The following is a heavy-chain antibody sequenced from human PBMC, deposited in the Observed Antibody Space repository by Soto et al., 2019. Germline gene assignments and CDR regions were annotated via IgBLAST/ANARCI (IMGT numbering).Heavy chain of an antibody. V-gene: IGHV4-34*01. J-gene: IGHJ5*02. CDR1: GGSFSGYY. CDR2: INHSGST. D-gene: IGHD3-9*01. Sequence: SETLSLTCAVYGGSFSGYYWSWIRQPPGKGLEWIGEINHSGSTNYNPSLKSRVTISVDTSKNQFSLKLSSVTAADTAVYYCARSTNYDMLTGSGHPRGVWFXPWGQGTLVTVSS. CDR3: ARSTNYDMLTGSGHPRGVWFXP.